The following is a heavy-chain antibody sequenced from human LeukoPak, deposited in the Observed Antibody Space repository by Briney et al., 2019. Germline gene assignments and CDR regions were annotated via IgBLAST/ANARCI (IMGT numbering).Heavy chain of an antibody. Sequence: SETLSLTCTVSGGSISSYYWSWIRQPAGKGLEWIGRTYTSGSTNYNPSLKSRVTMSVDTSKNQFSLKLSSVTAADTAVYYCAGLVPAAGWFDPWGQGTLVTVSS. D-gene: IGHD2-2*01. V-gene: IGHV4-4*07. CDR1: GGSISSYY. J-gene: IGHJ5*02. CDR2: TYTSGST. CDR3: AGLVPAAGWFDP.